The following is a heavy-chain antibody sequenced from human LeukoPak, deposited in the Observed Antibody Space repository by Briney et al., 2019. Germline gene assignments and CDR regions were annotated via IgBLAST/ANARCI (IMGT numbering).Heavy chain of an antibody. CDR3: ARGYCSSTSCYEDNRFDP. J-gene: IGHJ5*02. Sequence: ASVKVSCKASGYTFTGYYMHWVRQAPGQGLEWMGWINPNSGGTNYAQKFQGRVTMTRDTSISTAYMELSRLRSDDTAVYYCARGYCSSTSCYEDNRFDPWGQGTLVTVSS. CDR2: INPNSGGT. D-gene: IGHD2-2*01. CDR1: GYTFTGYY. V-gene: IGHV1-2*02.